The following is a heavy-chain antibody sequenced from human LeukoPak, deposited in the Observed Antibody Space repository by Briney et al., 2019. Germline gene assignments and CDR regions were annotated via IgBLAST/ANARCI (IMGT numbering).Heavy chain of an antibody. CDR2: ISAYNGNT. CDR3: ARVYCSSTSCYSDY. CDR1: GYTFTNYG. J-gene: IGHJ4*02. Sequence: ASVKVSCKASGYTFTNYGISWVRQAPGQGLEWMGWISAYNGNTNYAQKLQGRVTMTTDTSTSTAYMELRSLRSDDTAVYYCARVYCSSTSCYSDYWGQGTLVTVSS. D-gene: IGHD2-2*02. V-gene: IGHV1-18*01.